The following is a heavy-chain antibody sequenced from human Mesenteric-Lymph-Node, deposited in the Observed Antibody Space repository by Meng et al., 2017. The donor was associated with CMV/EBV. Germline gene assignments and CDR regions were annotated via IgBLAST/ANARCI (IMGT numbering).Heavy chain of an antibody. CDR2: INHSEST. CDR3: ARGRYCSGGSCYRYYFDY. J-gene: IGHJ4*02. Sequence: SETLSLTCAVYGGSFSGYYWSWIRQPPGKGLEWIGEINHSESTNYNPSLKSRVTISVDTSKNQFSLKLSSVTAADTAVYYCARGRYCSGGSCYRYYFDYWGQGTLVTVSS. V-gene: IGHV4-34*01. CDR1: GGSFSGYY. D-gene: IGHD2-15*01.